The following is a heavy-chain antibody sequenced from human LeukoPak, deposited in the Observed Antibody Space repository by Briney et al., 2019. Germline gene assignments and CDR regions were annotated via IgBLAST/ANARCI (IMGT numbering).Heavy chain of an antibody. D-gene: IGHD4-11*01. V-gene: IGHV3-33*06. CDR3: AKDIERGFDYTNSLDY. Sequence: QTGKSLRLSCAASGFTFTSYGMHWVRQAPGKGLEWVAVIWSDGTNKYYADSVKGRFAISRDDSHDMVYPQMNSLRVEDTAVYYCAKDIERGFDYTNSLDYWGQGTLVTVSA. J-gene: IGHJ4*02. CDR2: IWSDGTNK. CDR1: GFTFTSYG.